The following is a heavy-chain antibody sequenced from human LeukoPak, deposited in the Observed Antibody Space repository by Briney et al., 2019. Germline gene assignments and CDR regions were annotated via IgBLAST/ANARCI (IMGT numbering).Heavy chain of an antibody. Sequence: PGGSLRLSCAASGFTFNNFAMSWVRQAPGKGLEWVSSISSSGGTTWDADSVKGRFTFSRDNSQNTLYLQMNSLRAEDTAVYYCVKDKVKTVTTQAFDIWGQGTMVTVSS. V-gene: IGHV3-23*01. CDR2: ISSSGGTT. D-gene: IGHD4-17*01. J-gene: IGHJ3*02. CDR3: VKDKVKTVTTQAFDI. CDR1: GFTFNNFA.